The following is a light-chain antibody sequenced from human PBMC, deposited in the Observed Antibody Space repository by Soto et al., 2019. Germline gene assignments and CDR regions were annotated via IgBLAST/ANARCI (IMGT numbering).Light chain of an antibody. CDR3: QQYNSYSGT. CDR1: QTISSW. J-gene: IGKJ1*01. CDR2: EAS. Sequence: DIHMTHAPSILSASVLDIVFITFRASQTISSWLAWYQQKPGKAPKLLIYEASSLESGVPSRFSGSGSGTEFTLTISSLQPDDFATYYCQQYNSYSGTFGQGTKVDIK. V-gene: IGKV1-5*03.